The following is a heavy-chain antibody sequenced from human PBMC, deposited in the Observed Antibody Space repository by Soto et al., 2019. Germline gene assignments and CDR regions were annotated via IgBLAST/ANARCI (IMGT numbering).Heavy chain of an antibody. CDR2: ISGSGGST. J-gene: IGHJ5*02. D-gene: IGHD4-17*01. CDR1: GFTFRSYA. CDR3: AKDSNADYGDYNNWFDP. V-gene: IGHV3-23*01. Sequence: PGGSMRLSCAASGFTFRSYAMSWVRQAPGKGLEWVSAISGSGGSTYYADSVKGRFTISRDNSKNTLYLQMNSLRAEDTAVYYCAKDSNADYGDYNNWFDPWGQGTLVTVSS.